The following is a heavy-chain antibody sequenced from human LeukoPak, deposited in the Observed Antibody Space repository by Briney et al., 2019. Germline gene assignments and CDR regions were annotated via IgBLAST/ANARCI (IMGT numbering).Heavy chain of an antibody. D-gene: IGHD4/OR15-4a*01. CDR1: VYSFTSYW. V-gene: IGHV5-51*01. Sequence: ESLKISCNSSVYSFTSYWIGWVRQMPGKGLEWMEIIYPGDSDTRYSPSFQRQVTISAAKSISTAYLQWSRLKASDTAMYYCTRRGDGADLNWFDPWGQGTLVTVSS. J-gene: IGHJ5*02. CDR2: IYPGDSDT. CDR3: TRRGDGADLNWFDP.